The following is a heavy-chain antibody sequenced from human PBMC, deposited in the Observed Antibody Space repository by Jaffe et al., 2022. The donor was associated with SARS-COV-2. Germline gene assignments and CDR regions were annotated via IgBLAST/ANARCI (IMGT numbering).Heavy chain of an antibody. D-gene: IGHD2-21*02. Sequence: VQLVESGGGLVKPGGSLRLSCAASGFTFSTYTMNWVRQAPGKGLEWVSLITSGGNSIYYADSVKGRFAISRDHAQNSLYLQMNNLRAEDTAVYYCARDLYCGGDCYRPHYYYHYMDVWGKGTTVTVSS. CDR2: ITSGGNSI. V-gene: IGHV3-21*01. CDR1: GFTFSTYT. CDR3: ARDLYCGGDCYRPHYYYHYMDV. J-gene: IGHJ6*03.